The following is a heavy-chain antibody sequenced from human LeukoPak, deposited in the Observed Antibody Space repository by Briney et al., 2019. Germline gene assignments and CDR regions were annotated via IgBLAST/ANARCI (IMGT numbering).Heavy chain of an antibody. CDR1: GGSISSGDYS. V-gene: IGHV4-30-4*01. J-gene: IGHJ5*02. D-gene: IGHD2-2*01. CDR3: ARVGVVVVPAAAWFDP. Sequence: SETLSLTCTVSGGSISSGDYSGIWFRQPPGKGLEWIGYIYYSGSTYYNPSLKSRVTISVDTSKNQFSLKLSSVTAADTAVYYCARVGVVVVPAAAWFDPWGQGTLVTVSS. CDR2: IYYSGST.